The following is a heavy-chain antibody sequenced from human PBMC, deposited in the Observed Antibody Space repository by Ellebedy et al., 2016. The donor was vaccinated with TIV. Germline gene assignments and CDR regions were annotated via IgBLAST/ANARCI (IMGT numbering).Heavy chain of an antibody. CDR3: ARRGLESYDGFDI. CDR1: GFTFGGFG. D-gene: IGHD3-10*01. V-gene: IGHV3-33*08. J-gene: IGHJ3*02. Sequence: GGSLRLXCAGSGFTFGGFGIHWVRQAPGKGLEWVAVVSFDGNKKYYSDSVKGRFTISRDNSKDTVFLQMNSLRAADTALYFCARRGLESYDGFDIWGRGTMVTVSS. CDR2: VSFDGNKK.